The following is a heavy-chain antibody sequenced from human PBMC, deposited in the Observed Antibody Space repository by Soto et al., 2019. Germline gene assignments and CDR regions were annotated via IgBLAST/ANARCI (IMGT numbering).Heavy chain of an antibody. J-gene: IGHJ6*02. CDR1: GYTFTSYY. CDR3: ARADRHPFYYYYGMDV. Sequence: ASVKVSCKASGYTFTSYYMHWVRQAPGQGLEWMGIINPSGGSTSYAQKFQGRVTMTRDTSTSTVYMELSSLRSEDTAVYYCARADRHPFYYYYGMDVWGQGTTVTVSS. V-gene: IGHV1-46*01. CDR2: INPSGGST.